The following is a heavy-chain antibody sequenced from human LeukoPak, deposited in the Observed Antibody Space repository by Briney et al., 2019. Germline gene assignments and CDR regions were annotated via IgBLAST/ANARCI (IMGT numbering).Heavy chain of an antibody. CDR3: ARVGVRYCSSTSCYVRYFDY. Sequence: GGSLRLSCAASGFTFSSYWMHWVRQAPGKGLVWVSRINSDGSSTSYADSVKGRFTISRDNAKTTLYLQMNSLRAEDTAVYYCARVGVRYCSSTSCYVRYFDYWGQGTLVTVSS. CDR1: GFTFSSYW. D-gene: IGHD2-2*01. J-gene: IGHJ4*02. CDR2: INSDGSST. V-gene: IGHV3-74*01.